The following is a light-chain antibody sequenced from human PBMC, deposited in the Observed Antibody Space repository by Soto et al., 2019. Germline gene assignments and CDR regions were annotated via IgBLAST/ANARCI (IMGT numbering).Light chain of an antibody. CDR1: QSISSS. CDR2: AAS. Sequence: EIVMTQSPATLSVSPGERVTLSCRASQSISSSLAWYQQKPGQAPRLLIYAASTRATGIPARFSGSGSGTEFTLTISSLQFEDFAVYYCQQRSNWLLTFGGGTKVEIK. J-gene: IGKJ4*01. V-gene: IGKV3-15*01. CDR3: QQRSNWLLT.